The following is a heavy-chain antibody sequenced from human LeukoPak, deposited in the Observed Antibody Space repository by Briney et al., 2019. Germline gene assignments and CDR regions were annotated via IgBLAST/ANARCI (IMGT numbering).Heavy chain of an antibody. CDR2: VYYSGNT. V-gene: IGHV4-59*02. CDR1: GGSVSSYY. Sequence: SSETLSLTCTVSGGSVSSYYWSWMRQSPGKGLEWIGYVYYSGNTNYNPSLKSRVTISVDTSKNQFSLKLSSVTAADTAVYYCARGGGYNSPFGYWGQGTLVTVSS. CDR3: ARGGGYNSPFGY. J-gene: IGHJ4*02. D-gene: IGHD5-24*01.